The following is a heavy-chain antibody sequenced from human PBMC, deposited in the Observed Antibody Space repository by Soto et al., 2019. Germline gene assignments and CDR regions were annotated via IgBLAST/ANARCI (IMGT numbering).Heavy chain of an antibody. V-gene: IGHV3-33*01. CDR2: IWYDGSNK. CDR3: ARDHTPYYYYYGMDV. J-gene: IGHJ6*02. CDR1: GFTFSSYG. Sequence: GGSLRLSCAASGFTFSSYGMHWVRQAPGKGLEWVAVIWYDGSNKYYADSVKGRFTISRDNSKNTLYLQMNSLRAEDTAVYYCARDHTPYYYYYGMDVWGQGTTVTVSS. D-gene: IGHD2-2*02.